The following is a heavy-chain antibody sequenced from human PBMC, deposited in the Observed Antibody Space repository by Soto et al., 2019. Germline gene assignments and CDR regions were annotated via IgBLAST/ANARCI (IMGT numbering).Heavy chain of an antibody. D-gene: IGHD1-26*01. Sequence: QVQLVQSGAEVRKPGSSVKVSCEASGGTFSSYALNWMRQAPGQGLEWMGGIIPLFGTTTYAEKFQGRVTITADESTRTVFLELSSLTSEDTAVYYCARDGGGATFAYWGQGTLVTVSS. V-gene: IGHV1-69*12. J-gene: IGHJ4*02. CDR3: ARDGGGATFAY. CDR1: GGTFSSYA. CDR2: IIPLFGTT.